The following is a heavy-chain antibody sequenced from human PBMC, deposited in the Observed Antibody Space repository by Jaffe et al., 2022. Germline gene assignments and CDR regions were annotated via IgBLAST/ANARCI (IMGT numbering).Heavy chain of an antibody. CDR1: GYSFTSYW. V-gene: IGHV5-51*03. D-gene: IGHD6-13*01. J-gene: IGHJ4*02. Sequence: EVQLVQSGAEVKKPGESLKISCKGSGYSFTSYWIGWVRQMPGKGLEWMGIIYPGDSDTRYSPSFQGQVTISADKSISTAYLQWSSLKASDTAMYYCVRPLLGPGYSSSPLDYWGQGTLVTVSS. CDR2: IYPGDSDT. CDR3: VRPLLGPGYSSSPLDY.